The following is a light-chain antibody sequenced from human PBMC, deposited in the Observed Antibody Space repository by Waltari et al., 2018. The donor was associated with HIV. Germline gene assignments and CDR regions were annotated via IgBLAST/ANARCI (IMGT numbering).Light chain of an antibody. J-gene: IGKJ1*01. CDR3: QQYDSDSS. V-gene: IGKV1-5*03. CDR1: QSVSTW. Sequence: DIQMTQSPSTLSASVGERVTITCRASQSVSTWLAWYQQKPGTAPKVLIYAASRLQSGVPSRFSGGGSGTEFTLTINSLQPDDFATYYGQQYDSDSSFGQGTKVEIK. CDR2: AAS.